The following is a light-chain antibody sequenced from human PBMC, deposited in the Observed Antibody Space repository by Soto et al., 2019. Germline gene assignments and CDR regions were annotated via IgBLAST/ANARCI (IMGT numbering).Light chain of an antibody. CDR1: QSISSY. J-gene: IGKJ2*01. CDR3: QQSYSTLMYT. CDR2: AAS. V-gene: IGKV1-39*01. Sequence: DIQMTQSPSSLSASVGARVTITCRASQSISSYLNWYQQKPGKAPKLLIYAASSLQSGVPSRFRGSGSGTDFTLTFSSLQPEDFATYYCQQSYSTLMYTFGQGTKLEIK.